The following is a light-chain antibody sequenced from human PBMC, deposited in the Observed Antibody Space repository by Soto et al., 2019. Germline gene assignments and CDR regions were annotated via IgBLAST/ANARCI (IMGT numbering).Light chain of an antibody. CDR2: EIT. CDR1: STDLRSYNL. CDR3: VSQGMK. Sequence: QSVLTQPASVSGSPGQSITISCTGTSTDLRSYNLVSWYQQHPGRAPKLIIYEITNRPSGVSDRFSGSKAGNTASLTISGLQAEDEAEYYCVSQGMKFGGGTKLTVL. V-gene: IGLV2-23*02. J-gene: IGLJ2*01.